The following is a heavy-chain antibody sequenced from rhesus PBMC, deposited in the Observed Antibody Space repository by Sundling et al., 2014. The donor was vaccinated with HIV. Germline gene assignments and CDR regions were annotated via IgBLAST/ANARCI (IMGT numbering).Heavy chain of an antibody. CDR3: ARHYRGYFDY. D-gene: IGHD3-34*01. V-gene: IGHV7-114*01. CDR2: ISTNTGNP. CDR1: GYTFITYG. J-gene: IGHJ4*01. Sequence: QVQLVQSGAEVKQPGASVKVFCKASGYTFITYGLIWVRQAPGQRLEWMGGISTNTGNPTYAQGFKERFTFSMDTSINTAYLQITSLKAEDTAVYYCARHYRGYFDYWGQGVLVTVSS.